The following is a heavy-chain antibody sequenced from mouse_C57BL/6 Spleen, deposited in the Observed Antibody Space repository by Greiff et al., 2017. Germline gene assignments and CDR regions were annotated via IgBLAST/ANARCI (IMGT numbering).Heavy chain of an antibody. J-gene: IGHJ2*01. CDR3: AAGGYGSVHLDY. CDR2: INPSNGGT. V-gene: IGHV1-53*01. Sequence: VQLQQPGTELVKPGASVKLSCKASGYTFTSYWMHWVKQRPGQGLEWIGNINPSNGGTNYNEKFKSKATLTVDKSSSTAYMQLSSLTSEDSAVDYCAAGGYGSVHLDYWGQGTTLTVTS. D-gene: IGHD1-1*01. CDR1: GYTFTSYW.